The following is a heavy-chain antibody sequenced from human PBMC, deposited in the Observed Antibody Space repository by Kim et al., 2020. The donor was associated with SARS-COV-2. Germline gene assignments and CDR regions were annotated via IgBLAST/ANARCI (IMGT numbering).Heavy chain of an antibody. Sequence: ASVKVSCKASGYTFTSYGISWVRQAPGQGLEWMGWISAYNGNTNYAQKLQGRVTMTTDTSTSTAYMELRSLRSDDTAVYYCARDRGSPLLWFGELLDYWGQGTLVTVSS. CDR2: ISAYNGNT. V-gene: IGHV1-18*04. CDR3: ARDRGSPLLWFGELLDY. J-gene: IGHJ4*02. CDR1: GYTFTSYG. D-gene: IGHD3-10*01.